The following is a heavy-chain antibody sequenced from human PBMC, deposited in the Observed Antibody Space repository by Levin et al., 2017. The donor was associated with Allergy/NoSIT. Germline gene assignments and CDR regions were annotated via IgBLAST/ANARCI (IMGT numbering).Heavy chain of an antibody. CDR2: IKQDGSEK. D-gene: IGHD6-19*01. V-gene: IGHV3-7*01. Sequence: LSGGSLRLSCAASGFTFSSYWMSWVRQVPGKGLEWVANIKQDGSEKYYVDSVKGRFTISRDNAKNSLYLQMNSLRAEDTAVYYCARGSSYRSGWSGGFDPWGQGTLVTVSS. CDR3: ARGSSYRSGWSGGFDP. CDR1: GFTFSSYW. J-gene: IGHJ5*02.